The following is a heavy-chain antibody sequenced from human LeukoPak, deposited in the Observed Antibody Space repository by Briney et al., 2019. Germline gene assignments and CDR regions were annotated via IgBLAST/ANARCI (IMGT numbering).Heavy chain of an antibody. Sequence: PGGSLRLSCAASGFTFSSYAMSWVRQAPGKGPEWVSAISGSGGSTYYADSVKGRFTISRDNSKNTLYLQMNSLRAEDTAVYYCAKDSIWSGYSPNWFDPWGQGTLVTVSS. V-gene: IGHV3-23*01. J-gene: IGHJ5*02. D-gene: IGHD3-3*01. CDR2: ISGSGGST. CDR1: GFTFSSYA. CDR3: AKDSIWSGYSPNWFDP.